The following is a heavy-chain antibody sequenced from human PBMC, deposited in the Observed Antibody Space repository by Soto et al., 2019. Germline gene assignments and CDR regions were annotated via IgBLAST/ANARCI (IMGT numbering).Heavy chain of an antibody. Sequence: RLSCAASGFTFSNYWTHWVRQAPGKGLVWVSRINGDGSTTTYADFVKGRFTISRDNAKNTLYLQMDSLGADDTAVYYCTRGGTSATYWGLFDYWGQRALVTVSS. V-gene: IGHV3-74*01. J-gene: IGHJ4*02. CDR3: TRGGTSATYWGLFDY. D-gene: IGHD7-27*01. CDR2: INGDGSTT. CDR1: GFTFSNYW.